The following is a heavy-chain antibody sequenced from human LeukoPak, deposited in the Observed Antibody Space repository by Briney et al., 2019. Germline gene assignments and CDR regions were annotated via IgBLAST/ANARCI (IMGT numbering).Heavy chain of an antibody. CDR2: MQYDGSEE. J-gene: IGHJ4*02. Sequence: PGGSQRLSCAASGFSFSTYGMHWVRQAPGKGLEWVTFMQYDGSEEYYADSVKGRFTISRDNSKNTLYLQMDSLRGEDTAVYYCAGKAAAYYFVYWGQGTLVTVSS. V-gene: IGHV3-30*02. CDR1: GFSFSTYG. CDR3: AGKAAAYYFVY. D-gene: IGHD2-2*01.